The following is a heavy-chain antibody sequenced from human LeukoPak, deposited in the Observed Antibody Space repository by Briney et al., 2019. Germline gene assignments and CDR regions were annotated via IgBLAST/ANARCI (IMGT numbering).Heavy chain of an antibody. CDR2: IYTGGGR. Sequence: PGGSLRLSCAASGFTVSSYYMNWVRQAPGKELEWVSVIYTGGGRYYADSVKGRFTTSRDNSKNTLYLQMNSLRAEDTAVYYCARRAGLVGGAFDIWGQGTMVTVSS. CDR3: ARRAGLVGGAFDI. J-gene: IGHJ3*02. CDR1: GFTVSSYY. D-gene: IGHD3-16*01. V-gene: IGHV3-53*01.